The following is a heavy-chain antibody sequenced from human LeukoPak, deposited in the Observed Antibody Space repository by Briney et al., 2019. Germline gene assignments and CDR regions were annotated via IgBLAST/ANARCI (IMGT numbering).Heavy chain of an antibody. D-gene: IGHD2-15*01. CDR1: GFTVSGNY. Sequence: PGGSLRLSCAASGFTVSGNYMTWVHQAPGKGPEWVSVTYGDGSTSYADSVKDRFTITRDISKNTFFLQMNNLRAEDTAVYYCASRGGGHQNWYSDLWGRGTLGTVSS. CDR3: ASRGGGHQNWYSDL. CDR2: TYGDGST. J-gene: IGHJ2*01. V-gene: IGHV3-66*01.